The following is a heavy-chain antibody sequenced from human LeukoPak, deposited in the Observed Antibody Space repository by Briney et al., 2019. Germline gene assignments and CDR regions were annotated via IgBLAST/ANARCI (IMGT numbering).Heavy chain of an antibody. D-gene: IGHD6-19*01. J-gene: IGHJ6*03. Sequence: SVKVSCKASGGTFSSYAINWVRQAPGQGLEWTGGIIPIFGTANYAQKFQGRVTITADESTSTAYMELSSLRSEDTAVYYCARSLRGWYLNYYFMDVWGKGTTVTISS. CDR3: ARSLRGWYLNYYFMDV. CDR1: GGTFSSYA. CDR2: IIPIFGTA. V-gene: IGHV1-69*13.